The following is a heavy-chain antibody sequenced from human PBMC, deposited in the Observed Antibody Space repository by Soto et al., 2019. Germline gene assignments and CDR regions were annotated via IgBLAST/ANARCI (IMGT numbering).Heavy chain of an antibody. CDR1: GFTFSDYS. V-gene: IGHV3-30*07. CDR3: AKAPNWNHESGYFDC. D-gene: IGHD1-1*01. Sequence: QVQLVESGGGVVQPGRSLRLSCEASGFTFSDYSMQWVRQAPGKGLEWVGVISFDGTQKYYADSVKGRFTFSRDNSKNTLYLQMNSLRADDTAVYFCAKAPNWNHESGYFDCWGQGTLVTVSS. CDR2: ISFDGTQK. J-gene: IGHJ4*02.